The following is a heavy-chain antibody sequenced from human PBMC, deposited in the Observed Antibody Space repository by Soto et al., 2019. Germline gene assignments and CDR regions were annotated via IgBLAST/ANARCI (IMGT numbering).Heavy chain of an antibody. CDR2: ISGSGGST. D-gene: IGHD5-12*01. Sequence: EVQLLESGGGLVQPGGSLRLSCAASGFTFSSYAMSWVRQAPGKGLEWVSAISGSGGSTYYADSVKGRFTISRDNSKNTLYLQMNSLRAEDTAVYYCAKGYSGYDSSSYYYFYYMDVCGKGTTVTVSS. CDR3: AKGYSGYDSSSYYYFYYMDV. CDR1: GFTFSSYA. V-gene: IGHV3-23*01. J-gene: IGHJ6*03.